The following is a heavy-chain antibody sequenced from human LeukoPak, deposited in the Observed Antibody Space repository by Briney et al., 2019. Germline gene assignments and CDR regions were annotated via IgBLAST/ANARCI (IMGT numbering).Heavy chain of an antibody. CDR2: IYYSGST. CDR3: ARHPIVVVPAAMVDY. V-gene: IGHV4-39*01. J-gene: IGHJ4*02. CDR1: GFTFSSYA. Sequence: GSLRLSCAASGFTFSSYAMSWVRQPPGKGLEWIGSIYYSGSTYYNPSLKSRVTISVDTSKNQFSLKLSSVTAADTAVYYCARHPIVVVPAAMVDYWGQGTLVTVSS. D-gene: IGHD2-2*01.